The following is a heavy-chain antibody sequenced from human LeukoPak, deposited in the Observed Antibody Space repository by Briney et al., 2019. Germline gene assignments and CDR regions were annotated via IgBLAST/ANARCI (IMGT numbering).Heavy chain of an antibody. CDR2: ISSSGSST. V-gene: IGHV3-11*01. Sequence: GGSLRLSCAASGFTFSDYYMSWIRQAPGKGLEWVSYISSSGSSTNYADSVKGRFTISRDNAKNSLYLQMNSLRAEDTAVYYCARVLGSYAVDHWGQGTLVTVSS. J-gene: IGHJ4*02. D-gene: IGHD3-16*01. CDR1: GFTFSDYY. CDR3: ARVLGSYAVDH.